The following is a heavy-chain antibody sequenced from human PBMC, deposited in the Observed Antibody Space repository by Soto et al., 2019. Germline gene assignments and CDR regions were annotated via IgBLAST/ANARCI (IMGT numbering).Heavy chain of an antibody. CDR3: ARGPGKYYYDSSGSITGN. D-gene: IGHD3-22*01. J-gene: IGHJ4*02. Sequence: QVQLVESGGGVVQPGRSLRLSCAASGFTFSSYGMHWVRQAPGKGLEWVAVIWYDGSNKYYADSVKGRFTISRDNSKNTQXLQMNSLRAEGTAVYYCARGPGKYYYDSSGSITGNGGQGTLVTVSS. CDR2: IWYDGSNK. CDR1: GFTFSSYG. V-gene: IGHV3-33*01.